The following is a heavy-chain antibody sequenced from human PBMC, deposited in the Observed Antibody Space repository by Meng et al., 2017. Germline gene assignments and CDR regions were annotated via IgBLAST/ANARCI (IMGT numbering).Heavy chain of an antibody. CDR2: IYSGGST. J-gene: IGHJ1*01. CDR3: ARVRYGDYDRNVYFQH. V-gene: IGHV3-53*04. Sequence: GGSLRLSCAASGFTVSSNYMSWVRQAPGKGLEWVSVIYSGGSTYYADSVKGRFTISRHNSKNTLYLQMNSLRAEDTAVYYCARVRYGDYDRNVYFQHWGQGTLVTVSS. D-gene: IGHD4-17*01. CDR1: GFTVSSNY.